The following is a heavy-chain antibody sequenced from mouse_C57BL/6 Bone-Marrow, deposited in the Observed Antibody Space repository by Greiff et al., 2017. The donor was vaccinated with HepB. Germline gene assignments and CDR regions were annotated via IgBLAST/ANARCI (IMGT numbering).Heavy chain of an antibody. Sequence: EVQLQQSGAELVRPGASVKLSCTASGFNIKDDYMHWVKQRPEQGLEWIGWIDPENGDTEYASKFQGKATITADTSSNTAYLQLSSLTSEDTAVDYCTTDYGSRAWCAYWGQGTLVSVSA. CDR1: GFNIKDDY. CDR2: IDPENGDT. V-gene: IGHV14-4*01. D-gene: IGHD1-1*01. J-gene: IGHJ3*01. CDR3: TTDYGSRAWCAY.